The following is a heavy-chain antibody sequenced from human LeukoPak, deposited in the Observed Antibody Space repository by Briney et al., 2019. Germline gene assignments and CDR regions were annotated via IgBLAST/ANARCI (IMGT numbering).Heavy chain of an antibody. Sequence: PSETLSLTCTVSGGSISSSSYYWGWIRQPPGKGLEWIGSIYYSGSTYYNPSLKSRATISVDTSKNQFSLKLSSVTAADTAVYYCARDDGSGSYGDYWGQGTLVTVSS. CDR3: ARDDGSGSYGDY. CDR2: IYYSGST. CDR1: GGSISSSSYY. D-gene: IGHD3-10*01. J-gene: IGHJ4*02. V-gene: IGHV4-39*07.